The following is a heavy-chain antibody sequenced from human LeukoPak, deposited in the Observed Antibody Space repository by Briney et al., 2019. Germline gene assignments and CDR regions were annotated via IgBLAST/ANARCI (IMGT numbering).Heavy chain of an antibody. CDR3: AKEVGATGGGDY. Sequence: GGSLRLSCAASGFTFSSYWMSWVRQAPGKGLEWVSTISSSGNNTYYTDSVKGRFTISRDNSKNTLYLQMNSLRAEDTAVYYCAKEVGATGGGDYWGQGTLVTVSS. CDR2: ISSSGNNT. J-gene: IGHJ4*02. D-gene: IGHD1-26*01. V-gene: IGHV3-23*01. CDR1: GFTFSSYW.